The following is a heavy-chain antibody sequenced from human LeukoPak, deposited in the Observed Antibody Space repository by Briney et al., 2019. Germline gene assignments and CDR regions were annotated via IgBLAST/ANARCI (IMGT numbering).Heavy chain of an antibody. CDR1: GFTFNNYW. V-gene: IGHV3-23*01. D-gene: IGHD1-1*01. J-gene: IGHJ4*02. CDR2: ISGSVDST. CDR3: AKHSHSWYIGYFEY. Sequence: GGSLRLSCAASGFTFNNYWMHWVRQAPGKGLEWVSVISGSVDSTYYGDSMKGRFTISRDTYKNTLYLQMNSLRAEDTAIYYCAKHSHSWYIGYFEYWGQGTLVTVSS.